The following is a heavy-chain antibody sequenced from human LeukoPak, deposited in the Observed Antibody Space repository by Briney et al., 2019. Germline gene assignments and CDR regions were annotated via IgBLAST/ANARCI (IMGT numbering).Heavy chain of an antibody. Sequence: ASVKVSCKASGGTFSSYAISWVRQAPGQGLEWMGGIIPIFGTANYAQKFQGRVTITADESTSTAYMELSSLRSEDTAVYYCARSSFARSGSYYHLPDAFDIWGQGTMVTVSS. CDR2: IIPIFGTA. J-gene: IGHJ3*02. V-gene: IGHV1-69*01. CDR3: ARSSFARSGSYYHLPDAFDI. D-gene: IGHD3-10*01. CDR1: GGTFSSYA.